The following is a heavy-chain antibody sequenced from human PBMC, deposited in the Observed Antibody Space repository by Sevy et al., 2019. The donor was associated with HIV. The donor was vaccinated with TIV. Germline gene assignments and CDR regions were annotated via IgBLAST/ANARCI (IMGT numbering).Heavy chain of an antibody. D-gene: IGHD1-26*01. J-gene: IGHJ4*02. V-gene: IGHV3-30*04. Sequence: GGSLRLSCAASGFNFGSHAMHWVRQAPGKGLDWVAVISSDGISQYSADSVKGRFTISRDNSKNTLYLQMDSLRVEDTAVYYCARDLISGSYSQSLDYWGQGTLVTVSS. CDR3: ARDLISGSYSQSLDY. CDR2: ISSDGISQ. CDR1: GFNFGSHA.